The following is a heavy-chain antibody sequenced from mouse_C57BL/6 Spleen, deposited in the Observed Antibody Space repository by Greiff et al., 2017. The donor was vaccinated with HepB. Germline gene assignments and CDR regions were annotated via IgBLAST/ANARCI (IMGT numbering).Heavy chain of an antibody. CDR1: GYTFTEYT. D-gene: IGHD4-1*01. V-gene: IGHV1-62-2*01. Sequence: QVQLQQSGAELVKPGASVKLSCKASGYTFTEYTIHWVKQRSGQGLEWIGWFYPGSGSIKYNEKFKDKATLTADKSSSTVYMELSRLTSEDSAVYFWARHEDTAWDEDYAMDYWGQGTSVTVSS. CDR2: FYPGSGSI. CDR3: ARHEDTAWDEDYAMDY. J-gene: IGHJ4*01.